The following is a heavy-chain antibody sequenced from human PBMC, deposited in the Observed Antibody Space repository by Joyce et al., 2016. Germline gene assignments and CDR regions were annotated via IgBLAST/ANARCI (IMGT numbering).Heavy chain of an antibody. CDR3: AGQTFDR. CDR2: IYSSSTHI. V-gene: IGHV3-21*03. CDR1: GFNFRVYS. Sequence: EVQLVESGGDLVKPGDSLRISCAASGFNFRVYSMNWVRQVPGKGLDWVASIYSSSTHIYYSASVKGRFTISRDNAKNLVFLHMSSLTVEDTGVYYCAGQTFDRWGRGTQVTVSS. J-gene: IGHJ5*02.